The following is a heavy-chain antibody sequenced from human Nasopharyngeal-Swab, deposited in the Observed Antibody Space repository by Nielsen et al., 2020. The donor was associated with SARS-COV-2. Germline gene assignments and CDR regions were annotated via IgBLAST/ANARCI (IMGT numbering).Heavy chain of an antibody. Sequence: WIRQPPGKGLEWVSVIYSGGSTYYADSVKGRFTISRDNSKNTLYLQMNSLRAEDTAVYYCARGTVFGVANGMDVWGQGTTVTVSS. V-gene: IGHV3-66*01. J-gene: IGHJ6*02. D-gene: IGHD3-3*01. CDR2: IYSGGST. CDR3: ARGTVFGVANGMDV.